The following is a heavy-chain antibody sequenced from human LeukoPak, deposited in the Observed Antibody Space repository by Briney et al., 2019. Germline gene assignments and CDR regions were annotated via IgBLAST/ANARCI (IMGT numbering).Heavy chain of an antibody. CDR1: GGSISSGGYS. CDR2: IYHSGST. V-gene: IGHV4-30-2*01. CDR3: ARDRGPPGYSL. D-gene: IGHD2-15*01. Sequence: PSETLSLTCAASGGSISSGGYSWSWIRQPPGKGLEWIGYIYHSGSTYYNPSLKSRVTISVDRSKNQFSLKLSSVTAADTAVYYCARDRGPPGYSLWGQGTMVTVSS. J-gene: IGHJ3*01.